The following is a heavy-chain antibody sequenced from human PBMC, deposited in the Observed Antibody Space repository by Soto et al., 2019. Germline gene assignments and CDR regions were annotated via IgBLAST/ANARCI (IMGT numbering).Heavy chain of an antibody. CDR2: IYPGDSDT. CDR1: GYSFTSSW. J-gene: IGHJ4*02. D-gene: IGHD1-20*01. V-gene: IGHV5-51*01. Sequence: GESLKISCKGSGYSFTSSWIGWVRQMPGKGLEWMGIIYPGDSDTRYSPSFQGQVTMSADKSISTAYLQWSNLKASDTAMYYCARHQNSKWNGGDYWGQGTLVTVSS. CDR3: ARHQNSKWNGGDY.